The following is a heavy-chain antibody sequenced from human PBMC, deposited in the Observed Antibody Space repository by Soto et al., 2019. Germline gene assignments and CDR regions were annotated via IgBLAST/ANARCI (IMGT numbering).Heavy chain of an antibody. CDR3: AKVGTLKAVAPLWLWFDP. J-gene: IGHJ5*02. Sequence: EVQLVESGGVVVQPGWSLRLSCAASGFTFDDYTMHWVRQAPGKGLEWVSLISWDGGSTYYADSVKGRFTISRDNSQNSLYLHMNSLRTEDTSLYYCAKVGTLKAVAPLWLWFDPWGQGTLVTVAS. CDR2: ISWDGGST. D-gene: IGHD6-19*01. CDR1: GFTFDDYT. V-gene: IGHV3-43*01.